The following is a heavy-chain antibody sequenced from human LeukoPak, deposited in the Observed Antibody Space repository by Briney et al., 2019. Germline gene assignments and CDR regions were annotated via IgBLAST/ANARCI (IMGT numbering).Heavy chain of an antibody. V-gene: IGHV3-21*04. J-gene: IGHJ5*02. Sequence: GGSLRLSCAASGFSFKSYNMNWVRQAPGKGLEWVSSISSSSTYIYYADSVKGRFTIFRDNAKNTLYLQMNSLRAEDTAVYYCAKRPSTIFGVVITHNWFDPWGQGTLVTVSS. CDR2: ISSSSTYI. CDR1: GFSFKSYN. D-gene: IGHD3-3*01. CDR3: AKRPSTIFGVVITHNWFDP.